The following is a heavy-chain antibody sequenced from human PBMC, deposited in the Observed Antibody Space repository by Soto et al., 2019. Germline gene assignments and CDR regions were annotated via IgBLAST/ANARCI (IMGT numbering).Heavy chain of an antibody. CDR1: GFTFSSYW. CDR3: ARQDLESSGWQAIDY. D-gene: IGHD6-19*01. J-gene: IGHJ4*02. CDR2: IKQDGSEK. Sequence: EVQLVESGGGLVQPGGSLRLSCAASGFTFSSYWMSWVRQAPGKGLEWVANIKQDGSEKYYVDSVKGRCTISRDNAKNSLYLQMNSLRAEDTAVYYGARQDLESSGWQAIDYWGQGTLVNVSS. V-gene: IGHV3-7*01.